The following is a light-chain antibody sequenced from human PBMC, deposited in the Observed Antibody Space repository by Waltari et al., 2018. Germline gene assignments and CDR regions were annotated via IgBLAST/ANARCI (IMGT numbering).Light chain of an antibody. CDR1: QSVSSN. CDR3: QQYNNWPPTYT. CDR2: GAS. J-gene: IGKJ2*01. Sequence: EIVMTQSPATMSVSTGERANLSCRASQSVSSNLAWYQQKPGQAPRLLIYGASTRATGIPARFSGSGSGTEFTLTISSLQSEDFAVYYCQQYNNWPPTYTFGQGTKLEIK. V-gene: IGKV3-15*01.